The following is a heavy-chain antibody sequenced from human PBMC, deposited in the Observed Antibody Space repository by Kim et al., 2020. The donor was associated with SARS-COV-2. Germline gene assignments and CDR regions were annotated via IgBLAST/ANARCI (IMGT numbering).Heavy chain of an antibody. V-gene: IGHV4-4*02. CDR3: ASAISRTVDY. CDR2: FCHSGST. J-gene: IGHJ4*02. CDR1: GGSISSSNC. Sequence: SETLSLTCAVSGGSISSSNCWSWVRPPPGTGLVWIGEFCHSGSTNYNPSLKSRVTISVDKSKNQFSQNVTSVTAADTAVYYCASAISRTVDYWGQGILVTVSS. D-gene: IGHD3-9*01.